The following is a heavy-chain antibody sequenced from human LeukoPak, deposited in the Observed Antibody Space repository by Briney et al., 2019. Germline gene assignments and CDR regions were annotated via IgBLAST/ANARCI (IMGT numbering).Heavy chain of an antibody. V-gene: IGHV3-30*04. CDR2: MSYDGSNK. CDR3: ARDWRWLQFLDY. D-gene: IGHD5-24*01. Sequence: GGSLRLSCATSGFTFTNYAMHWVRQAPGKGLEWVAVMSYDGSNKYYADSVKGRFTISRDSSKNTLYLQMNSLRTEDTAVYYCARDWRWLQFLDYWGQGTLVTVSS. CDR1: GFTFTNYA. J-gene: IGHJ4*02.